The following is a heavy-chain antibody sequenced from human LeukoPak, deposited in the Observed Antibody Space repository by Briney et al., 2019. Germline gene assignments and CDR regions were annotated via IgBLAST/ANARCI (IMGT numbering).Heavy chain of an antibody. CDR2: IYPSNSNT. D-gene: IGHD3-10*01. V-gene: IGHV5-51*01. CDR3: ARLHYFGSGNYYNVGDY. Sequence: GESLKISCKSSGYSFSNYWFSWVRQMPGKGLEWVGIIYPSNSNTRYSPSFQGQVTISADKSINTAYLQWSSLKASDTAIYYCARLHYFGSGNYYNVGDYWGQGTLVTVSS. CDR1: GYSFSNYW. J-gene: IGHJ4*02.